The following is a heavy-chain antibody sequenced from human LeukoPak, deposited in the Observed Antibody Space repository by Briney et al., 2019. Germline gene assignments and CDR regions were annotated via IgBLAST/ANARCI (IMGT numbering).Heavy chain of an antibody. D-gene: IGHD6-19*01. Sequence: GGCLRLSCAASGLTVSSHYMSLGPQAPGKGREWVSVIYSGGSKYYADSVKGRFTISRDNSRNTLYLQMNSLRAEDTAVYYCVRGFLVVPGQGAFDYWGQGTLVTVSS. V-gene: IGHV3-53*01. CDR2: IYSGGSK. J-gene: IGHJ4*02. CDR3: VRGFLVVPGQGAFDY. CDR1: GLTVSSHY.